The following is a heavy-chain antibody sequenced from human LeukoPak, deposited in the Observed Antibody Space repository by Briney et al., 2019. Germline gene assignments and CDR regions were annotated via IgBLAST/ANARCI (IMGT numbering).Heavy chain of an antibody. D-gene: IGHD2/OR15-2a*01. CDR3: ARFSRRLWTPPDY. V-gene: IGHV3-7*01. CDR1: GFTFSSYW. CDR2: IKQDGSEK. J-gene: IGHJ4*02. Sequence: GGSLRLSCAASGFTFSSYWMSWVRQAPGKGLEWVANIKQDGSEKYYADSVKGRFTISRDNSKNTLYLQMNSLRAEDTAVYYCARFSRRLWTPPDYWGQGTLVTVSS.